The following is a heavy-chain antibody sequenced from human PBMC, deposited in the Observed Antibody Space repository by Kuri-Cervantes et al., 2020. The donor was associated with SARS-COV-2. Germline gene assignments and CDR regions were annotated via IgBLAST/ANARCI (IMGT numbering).Heavy chain of an antibody. D-gene: IGHD3-3*01. Sequence: GESLKISCAASGFTFSSYWMSWVRQAPGKGLEWVAFIRYDGSNKYYADSVKGRFTISRDNSKNTLYLQMNSLRAEDTAVYYCAKAADFWSGFNWFDPWGQGTLVTVSS. J-gene: IGHJ5*02. CDR2: IRYDGSNK. V-gene: IGHV3-30*02. CDR3: AKAADFWSGFNWFDP. CDR1: GFTFSSYW.